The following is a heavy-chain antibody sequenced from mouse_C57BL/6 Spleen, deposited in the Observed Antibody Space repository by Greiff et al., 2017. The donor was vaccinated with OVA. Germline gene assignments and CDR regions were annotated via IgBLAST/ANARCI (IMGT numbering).Heavy chain of an antibody. CDR3: ARGGYYGSSPSWFAY. D-gene: IGHD1-1*01. CDR2: IDPSDSYT. J-gene: IGHJ3*01. CDR1: GYTFTSYW. Sequence: QVQLQQPGAELVMPGASVKLSCKASGYTFTSYWMHWVKQRPGQGLEWIGEIDPSDSYTNYNQKFKGKSTLTVDKSSSTAYMQLSRLTSEDSAVYYCARGGYYGSSPSWFAYWGQGTLVTVSA. V-gene: IGHV1-69*01.